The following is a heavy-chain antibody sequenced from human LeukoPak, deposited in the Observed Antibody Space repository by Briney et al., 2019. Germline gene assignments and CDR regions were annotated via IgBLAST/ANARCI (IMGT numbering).Heavy chain of an antibody. J-gene: IGHJ4*02. Sequence: GGSLRLSCAASGFSFSSDSMNWVRQAPGKGLEWVSYISSSSSTIYYADSVKGRFTISRDNAKNSLYLQMNSLRAEDTAVYYCARDSSSWYSPYDYWGQGTLVTVSS. CDR2: ISSSSSTI. CDR3: ARDSSSWYSPYDY. V-gene: IGHV3-48*01. D-gene: IGHD6-13*01. CDR1: GFSFSSDS.